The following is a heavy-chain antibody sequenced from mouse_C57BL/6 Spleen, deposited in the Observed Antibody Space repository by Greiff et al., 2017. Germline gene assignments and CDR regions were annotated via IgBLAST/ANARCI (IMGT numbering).Heavy chain of an antibody. Sequence: VQLQQSGPELVKPGASVKISCKASGYSFTDYNMNWVKQSNGKSLEWIGVLNPNYGTTSYNQKYKGKATLTVDQSSSTAYMQLHSLTSEDSAVYYCARSRDYDDYAMDYWGQGTSVTVSS. CDR1: GYSFTDYN. D-gene: IGHD2-4*01. CDR2: LNPNYGTT. CDR3: ARSRDYDDYAMDY. J-gene: IGHJ4*01. V-gene: IGHV1-39*01.